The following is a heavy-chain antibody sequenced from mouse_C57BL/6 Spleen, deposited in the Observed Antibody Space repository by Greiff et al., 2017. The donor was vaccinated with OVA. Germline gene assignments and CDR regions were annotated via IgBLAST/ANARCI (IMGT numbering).Heavy chain of an antibody. Sequence: VQLQQSGPGLVQPSQSLSITCTVSGFSLTSYGVHWVRQSPGKGLEWLGVIWSGGSTDYNAAFISRLSISKDKSKSQVFYKMNSLRADDTAIYYCARKGWNAMDYWGQGTSVTVSS. V-gene: IGHV2-2*01. J-gene: IGHJ4*01. D-gene: IGHD1-1*02. CDR1: GFSLTSYG. CDR3: ARKGWNAMDY. CDR2: IWSGGST.